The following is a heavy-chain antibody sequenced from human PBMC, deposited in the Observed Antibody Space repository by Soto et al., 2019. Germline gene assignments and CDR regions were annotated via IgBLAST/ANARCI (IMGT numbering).Heavy chain of an antibody. CDR3: ADSGGDFWSGYRYYYGMDV. CDR1: GGSFSGYY. J-gene: IGHJ6*02. Sequence: QVQLQQWGAGLLKPSETLSLTCAVYGGSFSGYYWSWIRQPPGKGLEWIGEINHSGSTNYNPSLQSRVTISVDTFKPQFSLKLGYVTAADTAVYYCADSGGDFWSGYRYYYGMDVWGQGTTVTVSS. V-gene: IGHV4-34*01. D-gene: IGHD3-3*01. CDR2: INHSGST.